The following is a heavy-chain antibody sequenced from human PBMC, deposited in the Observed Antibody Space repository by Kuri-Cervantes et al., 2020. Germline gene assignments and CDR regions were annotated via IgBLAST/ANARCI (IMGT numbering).Heavy chain of an antibody. J-gene: IGHJ2*01. Sequence: GSLRLSCTVSGGSVSSGSYYWSWIRQPPGKGLGWIGYIYYSGSSNYNPSLKSRVTISVDTSKNQFSLKLSSVTAADTAVYYCARRVTTGGWYFDLWGRGTLVTVSS. CDR3: ARRVTTGGWYFDL. CDR1: GGSVSSGSYY. CDR2: IYYSGSS. V-gene: IGHV4-61*01. D-gene: IGHD4-17*01.